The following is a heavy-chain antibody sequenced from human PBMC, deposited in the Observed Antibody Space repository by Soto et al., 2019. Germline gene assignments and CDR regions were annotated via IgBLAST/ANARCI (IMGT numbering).Heavy chain of an antibody. CDR3: ARDSLIAAAGTEDYYGMDV. CDR2: IYYSGST. D-gene: IGHD6-13*01. J-gene: IGHJ6*02. V-gene: IGHV4-31*03. Sequence: QVQLQESGPGLVKPSQTLSLTCTVSGGSISSGGYYWSWIRQHPGKGLEWSGYIYYSGSTYYNPSLKSRVTISVDTSKNQFSLKLSSVTAADTAVYYCARDSLIAAAGTEDYYGMDVWGQGTTVTVSS. CDR1: GGSISSGGYY.